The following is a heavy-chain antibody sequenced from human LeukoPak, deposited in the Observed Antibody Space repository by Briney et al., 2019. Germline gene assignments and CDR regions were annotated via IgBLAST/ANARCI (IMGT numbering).Heavy chain of an antibody. CDR2: INPNSGGT. J-gene: IGHJ4*02. Sequence: ASVKVSCKASGYTFTSYGISWVRQAPGQGLEWMGWINPNSGGTNYAQKFQGRVTMTRDTSISTAYMELSRLRSDDTAVYYCARLPGIAVAGTEGGVDYWGQGTLVTVSS. V-gene: IGHV1-2*02. CDR3: ARLPGIAVAGTEGGVDY. CDR1: GYTFTSYG. D-gene: IGHD6-19*01.